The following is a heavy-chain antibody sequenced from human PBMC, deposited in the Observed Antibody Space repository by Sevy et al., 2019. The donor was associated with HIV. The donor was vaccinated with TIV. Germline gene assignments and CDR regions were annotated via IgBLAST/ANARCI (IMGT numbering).Heavy chain of an antibody. V-gene: IGHV1-8*01. CDR1: GYTFSDYD. CDR2: MNPNSGNT. J-gene: IGHJ4*02. D-gene: IGHD6-13*01. Sequence: ASVNVSCKTSGYTFSDYDINWVRQAAGQGLEWMGWMNPNSGNTGYAEKFQGRGAMTRNTSISTAYMELSSLRSEDTAVYYCVFFGSSWSYWGQGTLVTVSS. CDR3: VFFGSSWSY.